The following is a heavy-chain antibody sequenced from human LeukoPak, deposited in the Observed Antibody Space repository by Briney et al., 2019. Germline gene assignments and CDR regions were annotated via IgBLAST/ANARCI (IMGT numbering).Heavy chain of an antibody. CDR1: GYTLSNLS. CDR2: LDPEDGET. J-gene: IGHJ3*02. Sequence: ASVKVSCKVSGYTLSNLSMQWVRQSPGKGLEWVGGLDPEDGETFYAQKFLGRVTMTRDTSTNTVYMELSSLRSDDTAVYYCARDLLDYYDSSGYPEYAFDIWGQGTMVTVSS. D-gene: IGHD3-22*01. V-gene: IGHV1-24*01. CDR3: ARDLLDYYDSSGYPEYAFDI.